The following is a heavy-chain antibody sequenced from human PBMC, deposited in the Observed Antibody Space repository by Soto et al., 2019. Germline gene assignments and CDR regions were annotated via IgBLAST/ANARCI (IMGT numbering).Heavy chain of an antibody. CDR1: GGSFSCYY. J-gene: IGHJ4*02. Sequence: KPSETLSLTCAVYGGSFSCYYWSWIRQPPGKGLEWIGEINHSGSTNYNPSLKSRVTISVDTSKNQFSLKLSSVTAADTAVYYCARGLGSSGSYYFDYWGQGTLVTVSS. D-gene: IGHD6-19*01. CDR3: ARGLGSSGSYYFDY. V-gene: IGHV4-34*01. CDR2: INHSGST.